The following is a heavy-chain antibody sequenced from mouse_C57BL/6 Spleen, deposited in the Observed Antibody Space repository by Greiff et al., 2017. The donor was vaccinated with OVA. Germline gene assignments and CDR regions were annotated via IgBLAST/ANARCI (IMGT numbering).Heavy chain of an antibody. CDR3: ARRENGYYVFAY. CDR1: GFTFSSYT. D-gene: IGHD2-3*01. V-gene: IGHV5-9*01. Sequence: DVKLVESGGGLVKPGGSLKLSCAASGFTFSSYTMSWVRQTPEKRLEWVATISGGGGNTYYPDSVKGRFTISRDNAKNTLYLQMSSLRSEDTALYYCARRENGYYVFAYWGQGTLVTVSA. J-gene: IGHJ3*01. CDR2: ISGGGGNT.